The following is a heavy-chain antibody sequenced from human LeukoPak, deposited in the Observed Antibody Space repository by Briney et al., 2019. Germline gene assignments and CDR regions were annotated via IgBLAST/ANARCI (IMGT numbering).Heavy chain of an antibody. V-gene: IGHV3-7*01. D-gene: IGHD6-6*01. J-gene: IGHJ5*02. CDR2: IKQDGSEK. Sequence: GGSLRLSCAASGFTFSSYWMGWVRQAPGKGLEWVASIKQDGSEKYCVDSVKGRFTISRDNANNSLYLQMNSLRADETAVYYCARDIGLRKAAPPGWFDPWGQGALVTVSS. CDR3: ARDIGLRKAAPPGWFDP. CDR1: GFTFSSYW.